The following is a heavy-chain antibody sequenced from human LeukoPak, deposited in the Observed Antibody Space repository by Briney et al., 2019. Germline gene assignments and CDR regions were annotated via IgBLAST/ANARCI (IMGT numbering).Heavy chain of an antibody. CDR2: IYYSGST. D-gene: IGHD7-27*01. J-gene: IGHJ4*02. V-gene: IGHV4-61*01. CDR1: GGSVSSGSYY. CDR3: ARGSNWGDFDY. Sequence: SETLSLTCTVSGGSVSSGSYYWSWIRQLPGKGLEWIGYIYYSGSTNYNPSLKSRVTISVDTSKNQFSLKLSSVTAADTAVYYCARGSNWGDFDYWGQGTLVTVSS.